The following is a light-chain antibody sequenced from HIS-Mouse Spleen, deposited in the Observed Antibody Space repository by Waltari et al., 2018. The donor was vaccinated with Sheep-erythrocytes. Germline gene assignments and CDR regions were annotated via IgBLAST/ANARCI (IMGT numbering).Light chain of an antibody. Sequence: QSALTQPRSVSGSPGQSVTISCPGTSRDVCGYNYVSGYQQTPGKAPKLMIYDVSKRPSGVPDRFSGSKSGNTASLTISGLQAEDEADYYCCSYAGSYNHVFATGTKVTVL. CDR3: CSYAGSYNHV. V-gene: IGLV2-11*01. J-gene: IGLJ1*01. CDR1: SRDVCGYNY. CDR2: DVS.